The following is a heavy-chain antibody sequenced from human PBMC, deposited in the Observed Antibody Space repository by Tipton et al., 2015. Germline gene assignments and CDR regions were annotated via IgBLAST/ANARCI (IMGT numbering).Heavy chain of an antibody. Sequence: SLRLSCAASGFSFRSYAMSWVRQAPGKGLEWVSGISNSGGSTYYADSVKGRFTISRDNSKNRLYLQMNSLRAEDTAVYYCAKDRLAYGGPPATSFDYWGQGPRSPSPQ. CDR2: ISNSGGST. J-gene: IGHJ4*02. CDR1: GFSFRSYA. V-gene: IGHV3-23*01. CDR3: AKDRLAYGGPPATSFDY. D-gene: IGHD4-23*01.